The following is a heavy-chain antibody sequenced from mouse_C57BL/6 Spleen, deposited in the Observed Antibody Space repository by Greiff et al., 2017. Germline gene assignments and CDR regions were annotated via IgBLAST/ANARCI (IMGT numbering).Heavy chain of an antibody. J-gene: IGHJ3*01. CDR3: TRRRYYGSSLFAY. Sequence: EVKLMESGGGLVQPGGSMKLSCAASGFTFSDAWMDWVRQSPEKGLEWVAEIRNKANNHATYYAESVKGRFTISRDDSKSSVYLQMNSLRAEDTGIYYCTRRRYYGSSLFAYWGQGTLVTVSA. CDR1: GFTFSDAW. V-gene: IGHV6-6*01. D-gene: IGHD1-1*01. CDR2: IRNKANNHAT.